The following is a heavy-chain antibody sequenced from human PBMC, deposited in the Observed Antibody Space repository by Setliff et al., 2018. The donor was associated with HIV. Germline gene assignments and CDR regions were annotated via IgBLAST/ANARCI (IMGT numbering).Heavy chain of an antibody. CDR1: GGSLSGYF. CDR3: ARSIVPVASGYYYFEY. CDR2: IYHTGST. J-gene: IGHJ4*02. D-gene: IGHD3-3*01. Sequence: PSETLSLTCAVYGGSLSGYFWTWIRQPAGKGLEWIGRIYHTGSTYYKPSLKSRVTISVDTSKNQFSLRLSSVAAGDTAVYYCARSIVPVASGYYYFEYWGQGTLVTVSS. V-gene: IGHV4-59*05.